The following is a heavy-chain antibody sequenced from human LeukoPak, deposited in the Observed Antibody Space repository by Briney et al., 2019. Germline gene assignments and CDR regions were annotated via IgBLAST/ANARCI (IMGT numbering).Heavy chain of an antibody. CDR1: GFTFSTYS. D-gene: IGHD1-7*01. J-gene: IGHJ4*02. Sequence: GGSLRLSCAVSGFTFSTYSINWVRQAPGKGLEWVSAISGSGVSTYYADSVKGRFTVSRDNSKNTLYLQMSSLRAEDTAVYYCAKDERNWNYNLASQTYDWGQGTLVTVSS. V-gene: IGHV3-23*01. CDR3: AKDERNWNYNLASQTYD. CDR2: ISGSGVST.